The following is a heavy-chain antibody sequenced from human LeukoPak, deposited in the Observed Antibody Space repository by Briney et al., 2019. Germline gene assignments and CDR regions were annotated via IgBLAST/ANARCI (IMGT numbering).Heavy chain of an antibody. CDR1: GGSISSSSYY. CDR3: ARETAGVGVHWFDP. V-gene: IGHV4-39*07. CDR2: IYYSGST. D-gene: IGHD2-15*01. Sequence: ASETLSLTCTVSGGSISSSSYYWGWIRQPPGKGLEWIGSIYYSGSTYYNPSLKSRVTISVDTSKNQFSLKLSSVTAADTAVYYCARETAGVGVHWFDPWGQGTLVTVSS. J-gene: IGHJ5*02.